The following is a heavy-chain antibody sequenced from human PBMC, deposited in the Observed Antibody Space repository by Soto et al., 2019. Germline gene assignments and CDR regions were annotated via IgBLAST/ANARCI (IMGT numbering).Heavy chain of an antibody. Sequence: SETLSLTCTVSGGSISSGDYYWSWIRQPPGKGLEWIGYIYYSGSAYYNPSLKSRVTISVDTSKNQFSLKLSSVTAADPAVYYRARDPNLSRGYSLDSWGQVTLVTVSP. D-gene: IGHD3-22*01. CDR2: IYYSGSA. J-gene: IGHJ4*02. V-gene: IGHV4-30-4*01. CDR3: ARDPNLSRGYSLDS. CDR1: GGSISSGDYY.